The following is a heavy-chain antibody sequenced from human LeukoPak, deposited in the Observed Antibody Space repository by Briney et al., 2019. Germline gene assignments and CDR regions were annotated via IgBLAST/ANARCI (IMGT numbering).Heavy chain of an antibody. D-gene: IGHD6-6*01. CDR2: IYYSGST. J-gene: IGHJ4*02. V-gene: IGHV4-31*03. Sequence: PSQTLSLTCTVSGGSISSGGYYWSWIHQHPGKGLEWIGYIYYSGSTYYNPSLKSRVTISVDTPKNQFSLKLSSVTAADTAVYYCAREEASSSTSPGFDYWGQGTLVTVSS. CDR3: AREEASSSTSPGFDY. CDR1: GGSISSGGYY.